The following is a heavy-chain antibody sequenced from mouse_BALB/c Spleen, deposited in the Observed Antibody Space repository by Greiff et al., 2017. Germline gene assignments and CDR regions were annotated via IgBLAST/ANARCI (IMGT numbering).Heavy chain of an antibody. CDR1: GYTFTDYN. D-gene: IGHD2-10*02. J-gene: IGHJ2*01. V-gene: IGHV1-18*01. Sequence: EVKLQESGPELVKPGASVKIPCKASGYTFTDYNMDWVKQSHGKSLEWIGDINPNNGGTIYNQKFKGKATLTVDKSSSTAYMELRSLTSEDTAVYYCARGEYGNPYFDYWGQGTTLTVSS. CDR3: ARGEYGNPYFDY. CDR2: INPNNGGT.